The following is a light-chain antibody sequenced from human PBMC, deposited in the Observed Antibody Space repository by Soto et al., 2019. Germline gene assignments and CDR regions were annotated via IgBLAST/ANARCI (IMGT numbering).Light chain of an antibody. CDR1: QSVSST. V-gene: IGKV3-11*01. CDR3: QQRSNWPLT. J-gene: IGKJ5*01. CDR2: DAF. Sequence: EVLMTQSPATLSVSPGERATLSCRASQSVSSTLAWYQQKPGQAPRLLIYDAFIRATGIPARFSGSESGTDFTLTISSLEPEDFAVYYCQQRSNWPLTFGQGTRLEIK.